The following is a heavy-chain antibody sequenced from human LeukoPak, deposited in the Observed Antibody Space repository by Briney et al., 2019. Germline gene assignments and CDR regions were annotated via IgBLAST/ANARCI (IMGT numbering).Heavy chain of an antibody. D-gene: IGHD6-13*01. V-gene: IGHV3-66*02. Sequence: GGSLRLSCAASGFTVSSNYMSWVRQAPGKGLEWVSVIYSGGSTYYADSVKGRFTISRDNSKNTLYLQMNSLRAEDTAVYYCARAGYSSSCYPFDYWGQGTLVTVSS. CDR3: ARAGYSSSCYPFDY. CDR1: GFTVSSNY. CDR2: IYSGGST. J-gene: IGHJ4*02.